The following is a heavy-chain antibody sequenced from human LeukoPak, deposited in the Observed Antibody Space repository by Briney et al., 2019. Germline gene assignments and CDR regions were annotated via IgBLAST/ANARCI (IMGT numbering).Heavy chain of an antibody. J-gene: IGHJ3*02. CDR2: INPGSDNT. Sequence: ASVKVSCKASGYTFTNYYIHWVRQAPGQGLEWMGLINPGSDNTDYAQNFQGRVTMTRDTSTSTVYMGLSSLRSEDTAVYYCARSRDGYNDAYDIWGQGTMVTVSS. CDR3: ARSRDGYNDAYDI. CDR1: GYTFTNYY. D-gene: IGHD5-24*01. V-gene: IGHV1-46*01.